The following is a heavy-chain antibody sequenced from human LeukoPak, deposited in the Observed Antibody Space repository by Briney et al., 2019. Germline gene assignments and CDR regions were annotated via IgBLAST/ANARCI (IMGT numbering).Heavy chain of an antibody. CDR1: GFTFSSYS. CDR3: AGDPSVAGTGNY. D-gene: IGHD6-19*01. CDR2: ISSSSSYI. V-gene: IGHV3-21*01. Sequence: GGSLRLSCAASGFTFSSYSMNWVRQAPGKGLEWVSSISSSSSYIYYADSVKGRFTISRDNAKNSLYLQMNSLRAEDTAVYYCAGDPSVAGTGNYWGQGTLVTVSS. J-gene: IGHJ4*02.